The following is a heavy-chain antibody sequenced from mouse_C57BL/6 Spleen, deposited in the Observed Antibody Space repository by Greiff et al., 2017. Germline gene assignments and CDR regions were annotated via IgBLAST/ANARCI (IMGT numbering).Heavy chain of an antibody. CDR1: GYTFTGYW. CDR2: ILPGSGST. CDR3: ASPLDSSGYWFAY. Sequence: VKLVESGAELMKPGASVKLSCKATGYTFTGYWIEWVKQRPGHGLEWIGEILPGSGSTNYNEKFKGKATFTADTSSNTAYMQLSSLTTEDSAIYYCASPLDSSGYWFAYWGQGTLVTVSA. J-gene: IGHJ3*01. D-gene: IGHD3-2*02. V-gene: IGHV1-9*01.